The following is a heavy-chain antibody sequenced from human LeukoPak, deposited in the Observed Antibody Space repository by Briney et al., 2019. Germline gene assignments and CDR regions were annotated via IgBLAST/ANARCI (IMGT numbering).Heavy chain of an antibody. CDR3: ARSYFGVVSPYYFDD. CDR1: GFTFSSYG. CDR2: IRYDGSNK. V-gene: IGHV3-30*02. D-gene: IGHD3-3*01. Sequence: PGGSLRLSCAASGFTFSSYGMHWVRQAPGKGLEWVAFIRYDGSNKYYADSVKGQFTISRDNHKNTLYLQMNSLRAEDTAVYYCARSYFGVVSPYYFDDWGQGTLVTVSS. J-gene: IGHJ4*02.